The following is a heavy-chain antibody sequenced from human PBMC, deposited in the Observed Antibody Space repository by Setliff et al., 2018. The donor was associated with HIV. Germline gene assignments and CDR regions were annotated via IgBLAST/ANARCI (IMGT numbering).Heavy chain of an antibody. CDR3: AIWRGYDYYTSGSSPYSFDY. Sequence: ASVKVSCKASGYTFTDYYMHWVKQAPGEGLEWMGRVDPEDDEAIYVEKFQGRVTITAETSRKTVYMKLSSLKSDDTDVYYCAIWRGYDYYTSGSSPYSFDYWGQGTLVTVSS. CDR1: GYTFTDYY. J-gene: IGHJ4*02. D-gene: IGHD3-10*01. V-gene: IGHV1-69-2*01. CDR2: VDPEDDEA.